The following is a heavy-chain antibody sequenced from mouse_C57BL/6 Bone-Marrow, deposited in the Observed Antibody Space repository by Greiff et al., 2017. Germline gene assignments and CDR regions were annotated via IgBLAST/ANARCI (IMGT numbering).Heavy chain of an antibody. CDR3: TMNYCGSSYYWYFDV. J-gene: IGHJ1*03. CDR2: IDPEDGDT. D-gene: IGHD1-1*01. CDR1: GFNIKDYY. Sequence: EVQLQQSGAELVRPGASVKLSCTASGFNIKDYYMHWVKQRPEQGLEWIGRIDPEDGDTEYAPKFQGKATLTADTSSNTAYQHLSSLTSEDTAVYYCTMNYCGSSYYWYFDVGGTGTTVTVSS. V-gene: IGHV14-1*01.